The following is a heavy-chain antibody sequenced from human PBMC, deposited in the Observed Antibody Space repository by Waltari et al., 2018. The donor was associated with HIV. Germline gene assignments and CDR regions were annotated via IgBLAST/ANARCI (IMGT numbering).Heavy chain of an antibody. V-gene: IGHV3-30-3*01. CDR1: GLLVRDDT. CDR3: ARGIYCGSDCYSGLDS. D-gene: IGHD2-21*02. Sequence: QVQLVESGGGVVQPGRSLRLSCAAAGLLVRDDTLHWVRQAPGKGLEWVAIISKAGTKKYYADSVKGRFTISRDNSNNALYLQMNSLTVEDTAVYYCARGIYCGSDCYSGLDSWGQGSLVTVSS. CDR2: ISKAGTKK. J-gene: IGHJ4*02.